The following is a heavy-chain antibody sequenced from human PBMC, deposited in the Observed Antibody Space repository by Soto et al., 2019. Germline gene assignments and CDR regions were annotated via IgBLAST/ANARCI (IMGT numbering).Heavy chain of an antibody. CDR1: GYTFTCYY. D-gene: IGHD4-17*01. V-gene: IGHV1-46*01. CDR2: INPSGGST. Sequence: ASVKVSCKASGYTFTCYYMHWVRQAPGQGLEWMGIINPSGGSTSYAQKFQGRVTMTRDTSTSTVYMELSSLRSEDTAVYYCARAGAPLMTTVTTYWFDPWGQGTLVTVSS. CDR3: ARAGAPLMTTVTTYWFDP. J-gene: IGHJ5*02.